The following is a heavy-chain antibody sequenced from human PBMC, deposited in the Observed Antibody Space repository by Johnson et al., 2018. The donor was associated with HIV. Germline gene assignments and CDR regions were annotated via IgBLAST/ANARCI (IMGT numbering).Heavy chain of an antibody. Sequence: VQLVESGGGLKQPGGSLRLSCAASGFTFSSYDMHWVRQATGKGLEWVSTIGTAGDTYYPGSVKGRFTVSREDAKNSLYLQMNSLRAEDTAVYYCAKDPGWFGEPGDAFDIWGQGTMVTVSS. J-gene: IGHJ3*02. V-gene: IGHV3-13*01. D-gene: IGHD3-10*01. CDR3: AKDPGWFGEPGDAFDI. CDR1: GFTFSSYD. CDR2: IGTAGDT.